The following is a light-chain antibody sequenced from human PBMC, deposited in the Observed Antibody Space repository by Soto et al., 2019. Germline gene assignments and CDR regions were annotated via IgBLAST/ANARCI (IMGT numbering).Light chain of an antibody. V-gene: IGKV3-15*01. CDR2: GAS. CDR3: QQYNNWPFS. CDR1: QSVNSVY. J-gene: IGKJ1*01. Sequence: PGTLSLSPVERASLSCRADQSVNSVYLAWYQHKPGQAPRLLIYGASDRATGVPARFSGTGSETDFTLTISGLQSEDSAVYFCQQYNNWPFSFGQGTKVDI.